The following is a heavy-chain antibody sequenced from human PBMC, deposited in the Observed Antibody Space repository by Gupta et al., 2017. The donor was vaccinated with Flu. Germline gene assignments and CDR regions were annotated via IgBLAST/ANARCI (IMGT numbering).Heavy chain of an antibody. V-gene: IGHV3-33*01. CDR1: GLTFTTYD. CDR3: ATEEKRQIRVNDAFDI. Sequence: QVHLVASGGGVVQPGTSLRLSCAAPGLTFTTYDIHWVRQAPGKGLEWVALIWSDGSNKYYADSVKGRFTISRDNSNNRIYLQMNSLRVEDTAVYYCATEEKRQIRVNDAFDIWGQGTMVTVSS. CDR2: IWSDGSNK. D-gene: IGHD3-22*01. J-gene: IGHJ3*02.